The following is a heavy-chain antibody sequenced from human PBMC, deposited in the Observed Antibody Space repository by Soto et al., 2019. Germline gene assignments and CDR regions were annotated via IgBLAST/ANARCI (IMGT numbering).Heavy chain of an antibody. CDR1: GGSISSGGYY. V-gene: IGHV4-31*03. Sequence: LSLTCTVSGGSISSGGYYWSWIRQHPGKGLEWIGYIYYSGSTYYNPSFKSRVTISVDTSKNQFSLKLSSVTAADTAVYYCARVRVAAAGNNWFDPWGQGTLVTVSS. D-gene: IGHD6-13*01. J-gene: IGHJ5*02. CDR2: IYYSGST. CDR3: ARVRVAAAGNNWFDP.